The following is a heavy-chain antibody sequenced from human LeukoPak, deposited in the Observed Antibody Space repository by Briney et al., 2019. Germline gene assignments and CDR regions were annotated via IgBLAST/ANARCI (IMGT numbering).Heavy chain of an antibody. D-gene: IGHD3-9*01. J-gene: IGHJ4*02. Sequence: SETLSLTCTVSGGSISSGGYYWSWIRQPPGKGLEWIGYIYHSGSTNYNPSLKSRVTISVDTSKNQFSLKLSSVTAADTAVYYCARSGERYDILRSNIVFDYWGQGTLVTVSS. CDR1: GGSISSGGYY. V-gene: IGHV4-61*08. CDR2: IYHSGST. CDR3: ARSGERYDILRSNIVFDY.